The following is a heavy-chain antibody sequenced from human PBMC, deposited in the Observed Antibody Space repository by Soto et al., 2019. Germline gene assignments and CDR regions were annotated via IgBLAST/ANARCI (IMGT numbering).Heavy chain of an antibody. CDR3: ATVHYDSSGYWNGDYDY. Sequence: GASVKVSCKVSGYTLTELSMHWVRQAPGKGLEWMGGFDPEDGETIYAQKFQGRVTMTEDTSTDTAYMELSSLRSEDTAVYYCATVHYDSSGYWNGDYDYWGQGTLVTVSS. D-gene: IGHD3-22*01. CDR1: GYTLTELS. CDR2: FDPEDGET. V-gene: IGHV1-24*01. J-gene: IGHJ4*02.